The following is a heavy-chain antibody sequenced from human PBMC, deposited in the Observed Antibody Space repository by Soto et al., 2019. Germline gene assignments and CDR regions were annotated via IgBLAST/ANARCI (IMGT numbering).Heavy chain of an antibody. CDR3: ARDSPLYYYDTSGYYWGYFDY. V-gene: IGHV4-31*03. Sequence: SLTCTVSGGSISSGDYYLSWIRQYPGKGLEWIGYIYNSRSTYYNPSLKSRVTISVDTSKNQLSLNLSSVTAADTAVYYCARDSPLYYYDTSGYYWGYFDYWGQGTLVTVSS. D-gene: IGHD3-22*01. CDR2: IYNSRST. CDR1: GGSISSGDYY. J-gene: IGHJ4*02.